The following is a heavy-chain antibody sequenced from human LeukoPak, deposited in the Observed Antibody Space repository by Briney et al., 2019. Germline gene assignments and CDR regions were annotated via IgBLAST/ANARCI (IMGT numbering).Heavy chain of an antibody. CDR1: GGSISSGGYY. D-gene: IGHD1-26*01. J-gene: IGHJ4*02. CDR2: ISYSGST. V-gene: IGHV4-31*03. CDR3: ARDSGSYYFDY. Sequence: SETLSLTCTVSGGSISSGGYYWSWIRQRPGKGLEWIGYISYSGSTYYNPSLKSRVTISVDTSKNQLSLKLSSVTAADTAVYYCARDSGSYYFDYWGQGTLVTVSS.